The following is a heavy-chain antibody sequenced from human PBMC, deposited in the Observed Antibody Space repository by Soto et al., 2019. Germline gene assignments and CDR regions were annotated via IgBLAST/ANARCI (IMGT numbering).Heavy chain of an antibody. D-gene: IGHD3-10*01. CDR3: ARGVSNSGAYYTGPSAYDL. CDR2: TDPVFDTS. Sequence: QVQLVQSGAVVKKPGSSVEVSCKASGGTFNGYGISWVRQAPGQGLEWMGGTDPVFDTSKYAPRFQGRVTITTENSTSTAYMELSSVRSEDTAIYFCARGVSNSGAYYTGPSAYDLWGQGTLVIVSS. J-gene: IGHJ3*01. CDR1: GGTFNGYG. V-gene: IGHV1-69*06.